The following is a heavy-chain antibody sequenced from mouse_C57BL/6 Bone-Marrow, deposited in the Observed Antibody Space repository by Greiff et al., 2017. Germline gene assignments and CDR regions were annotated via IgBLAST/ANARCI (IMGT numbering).Heavy chain of an antibody. V-gene: IGHV8-12*01. CDR2: IYWDDDK. J-gene: IGHJ2*01. CDR3: SREGTAQAYYFDY. Sequence: QVTLKVSGPGILQSSQTLSLTCSFSGFSLSTSGMGVCWIRQPSGKGLEWLAHIYWDDDKRYNPSLKSRLTISKDTSRNQVFLKITSVDTADTDTYDCSREGTAQAYYFDYWGQGTTLTVSS. CDR1: GFSLSTSGMG. D-gene: IGHD3-2*02.